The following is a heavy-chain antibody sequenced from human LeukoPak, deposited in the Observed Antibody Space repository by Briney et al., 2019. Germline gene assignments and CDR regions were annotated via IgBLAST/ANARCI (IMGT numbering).Heavy chain of an antibody. D-gene: IGHD6-13*01. Sequence: GGSLRLSCAASGFTFSSYGMNWVRQAPGKGLEWVSYISSSGSTIYYADSVKGRFTISRDNAKNSLYLQMNSLRAEDTALYHCARGIVAAAGAWGQGTLVIVSS. J-gene: IGHJ5*02. CDR1: GFTFSSYG. V-gene: IGHV3-48*03. CDR3: ARGIVAAAGA. CDR2: ISSSGSTI.